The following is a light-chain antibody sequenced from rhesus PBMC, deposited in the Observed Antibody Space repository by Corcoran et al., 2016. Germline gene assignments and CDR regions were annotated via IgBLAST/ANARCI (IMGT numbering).Light chain of an antibody. V-gene: IGKV1-22*01. Sequence: DIQMTQSPSSLSASVGDTVTITCRASQRITNWLEWYQQKPGKAPKLLIYQASTLQTGVPSRFRGSGSGTDFALTISSLLPEDFATYYCLQFSSSPYSFGQGTKVEIK. CDR2: QAS. CDR1: QRITNW. J-gene: IGKJ2*01. CDR3: LQFSSSPYS.